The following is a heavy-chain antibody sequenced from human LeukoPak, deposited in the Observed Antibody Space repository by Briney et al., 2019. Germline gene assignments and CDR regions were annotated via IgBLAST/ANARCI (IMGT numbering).Heavy chain of an antibody. Sequence: PGGSLRLSCAASGFSFSNYAMSWVRQAPGKGLEWVSAISGSGGTTNYADSVKGRFTISRDNSKNTLYLQMDSLRAEDTAVYYCAKVGSSTSFYYYYGLDVWGQGTTVTVSS. CDR1: GFSFSNYA. J-gene: IGHJ6*02. CDR2: ISGSGGTT. V-gene: IGHV3-23*01. D-gene: IGHD6-6*01. CDR3: AKVGSSTSFYYYYGLDV.